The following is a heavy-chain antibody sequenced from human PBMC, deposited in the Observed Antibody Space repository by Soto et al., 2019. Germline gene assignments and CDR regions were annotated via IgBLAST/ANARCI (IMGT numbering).Heavy chain of an antibody. Sequence: SLRLSCAASGFTFSSYAMSWVRQAPGKGLEWVSTISGSGGSTFYADSVKGRFTISRDNSKNTLSLQINNPRAEDTAVYYCAKGGLLTGVAYFDYWGQGTLVTVSS. CDR1: GFTFSSYA. D-gene: IGHD7-27*01. V-gene: IGHV3-23*01. CDR3: AKGGLLTGVAYFDY. CDR2: ISGSGGST. J-gene: IGHJ4*02.